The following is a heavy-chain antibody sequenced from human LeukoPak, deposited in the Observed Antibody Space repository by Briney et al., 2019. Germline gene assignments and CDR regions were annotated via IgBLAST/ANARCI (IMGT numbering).Heavy chain of an antibody. Sequence: PGGSLRLSCAASGFTFSTYAMHWVRQAPGKGLEYVSANTSNGDTTYYANSVKGRFTISRDNSKNTLFLQMGSLRTEDMAVYYCARSSLTKGNNWFDPWGQGTLVTVSS. CDR1: GFTFSTYA. D-gene: IGHD2-2*01. CDR3: ARSSLTKGNNWFDP. CDR2: NTSNGDTT. J-gene: IGHJ5*02. V-gene: IGHV3-64*01.